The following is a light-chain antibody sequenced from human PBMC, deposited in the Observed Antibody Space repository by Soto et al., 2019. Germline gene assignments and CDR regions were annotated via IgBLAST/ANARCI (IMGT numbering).Light chain of an antibody. V-gene: IGKV3-15*01. J-gene: IGKJ5*01. CDR3: QQRHNWPPIA. CDR2: RAS. CDR1: QTIYSN. Sequence: IEVPRCPAQRSVCLAKNAKLSWRASQTIYSNVAWYQQRPGQAPRLLIYRASARSTGIPARFSGSGSATESTLTIVSLQSEDSAVYYCQQRHNWPPIAVGQGTQLEI.